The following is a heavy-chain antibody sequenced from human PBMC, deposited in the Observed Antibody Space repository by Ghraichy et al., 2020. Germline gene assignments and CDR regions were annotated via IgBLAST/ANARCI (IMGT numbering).Heavy chain of an antibody. Sequence: GGSLRLSCAASGFTFSSYGMHWVRQAPGKGLEWVAVISYDGSNKYYADSVKGRFTISRDNSKNTLYLQMNSLRAEDTAVYYCAKASRAQTEERWYFDYWGQGTLVAVSS. J-gene: IGHJ4*02. CDR1: GFTFSSYG. V-gene: IGHV3-30*18. CDR2: ISYDGSNK. CDR3: AKASRAQTEERWYFDY. D-gene: IGHD2-15*01.